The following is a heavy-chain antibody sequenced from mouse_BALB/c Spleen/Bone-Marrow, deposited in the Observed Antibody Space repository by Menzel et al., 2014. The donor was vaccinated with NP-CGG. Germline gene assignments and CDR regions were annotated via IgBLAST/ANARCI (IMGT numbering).Heavy chain of an antibody. CDR1: GFTFGSYA. CDR2: ISSGGSYT. V-gene: IGHV5-9-3*01. J-gene: IGHJ1*01. D-gene: IGHD1-1*01. Sequence: EVKLEESGGGLVKPGGSLKLSCAASGFTFGSYAMSWVRQTPEKRLEWVATISSGGSYTYYPDSVKGRFTISRDNAKNTLYLQMSSLRSEDTAMYYCARPPYYGSSEWYFDVWGAGTTVTVSS. CDR3: ARPPYYGSSEWYFDV.